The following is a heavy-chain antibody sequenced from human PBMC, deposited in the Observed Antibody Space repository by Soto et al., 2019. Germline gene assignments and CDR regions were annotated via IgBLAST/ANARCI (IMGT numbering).Heavy chain of an antibody. V-gene: IGHV3-23*01. CDR3: AKGKSSNYVSHAFDV. CDR1: GFNFNTYA. CDR2: ISGGGGSI. Sequence: GGSLRLSCAASGFNFNTYAMRWVRHAPGKGLEWVSGISGGGGSIHYVDSVKGRFTISRDNSKNTLYLQMSSLRGEDTAVYYCAKGKSSNYVSHAFDVWGQGTMVTVSS. D-gene: IGHD3-10*02. J-gene: IGHJ3*01.